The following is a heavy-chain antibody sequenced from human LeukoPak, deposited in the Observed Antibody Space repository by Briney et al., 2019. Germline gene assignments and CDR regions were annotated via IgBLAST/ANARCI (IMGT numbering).Heavy chain of an antibody. CDR1: GYIFTNYG. D-gene: IGHD3-10*01. Sequence: ASVKVSCKASGYIFTNYGISWVRQAPGQGLEWMGWVGAYDANTNYAQKLQGRLTMTTDTSTSTAYMELRSLRSDDTAVYYCARGYYGSGSYGMDVWGQGTTVTVSS. J-gene: IGHJ6*02. V-gene: IGHV1-18*01. CDR2: VGAYDANT. CDR3: ARGYYGSGSYGMDV.